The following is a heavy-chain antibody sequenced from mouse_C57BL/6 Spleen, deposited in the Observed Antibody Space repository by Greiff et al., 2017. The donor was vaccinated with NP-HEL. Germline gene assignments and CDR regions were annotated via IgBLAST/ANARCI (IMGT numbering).Heavy chain of an antibody. CDR3: ARLATAVAGFDY. D-gene: IGHD1-1*01. CDR1: GYTFTSHW. Sequence: QVHVKQSGPELVRPGASVKISCKAPGYTFTSHWMQWVRQRPGQGLEWIGEIFPGSGSTYYNEKFKGKATLTVDTSSSTAYMQLSSLTSEDSAVYFCARLATAVAGFDYWGQGTTLTVSS. J-gene: IGHJ2*01. CDR2: IFPGSGST. V-gene: IGHV1-56*01.